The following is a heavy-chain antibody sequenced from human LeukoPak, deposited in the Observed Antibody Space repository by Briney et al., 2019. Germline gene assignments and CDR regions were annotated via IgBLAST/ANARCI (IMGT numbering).Heavy chain of an antibody. CDR3: ARDQENILFDWFDP. CDR1: GGSISSYY. V-gene: IGHV4-4*07. CDR2: IYTSGST. Sequence: PSETLSLTCTVSGGSISSYYWSWIRQPAGKGLEWIGRIYTSGSTNYNPSLKSRVTISVDTSKNQFSLKLSSVTAADTAVYYCARDQENILFDWFDPWGQGTLVTVSS. D-gene: IGHD3-9*01. J-gene: IGHJ5*02.